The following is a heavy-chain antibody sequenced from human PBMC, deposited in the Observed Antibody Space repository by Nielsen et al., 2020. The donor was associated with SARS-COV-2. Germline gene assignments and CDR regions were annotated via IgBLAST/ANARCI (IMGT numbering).Heavy chain of an antibody. CDR2: IIPIFGTA. D-gene: IGHD1-26*01. Sequence: VSCKASGGTFSSYAISWVRQAPGQGLEWMGGIIPIFGTANYAQKFQGRVTITADKSTSTAYMELSSLRSEDTAVYYCARVPEWELPYGYFDYWGQGTLVTVSS. CDR3: ARVPEWELPYGYFDY. CDR1: GGTFSSYA. J-gene: IGHJ4*02. V-gene: IGHV1-69*06.